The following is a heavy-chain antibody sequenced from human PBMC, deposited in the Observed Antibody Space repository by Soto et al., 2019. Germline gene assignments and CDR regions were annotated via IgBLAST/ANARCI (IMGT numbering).Heavy chain of an antibody. CDR2: IIDSGGST. Sequence: LSRAAPGFTVSSCAMGWVRQAPGKGLEWVSDIIDSGGSTYYADSVKGRFTISRDNSKSTLYLQMNSLRAEDTALYYCAKGRSYYYYYGVDVWGQGTTVTVSS. V-gene: IGHV3-23*01. CDR1: GFTVSSCA. J-gene: IGHJ6*02. CDR3: AKGRSYYYYYGVDV.